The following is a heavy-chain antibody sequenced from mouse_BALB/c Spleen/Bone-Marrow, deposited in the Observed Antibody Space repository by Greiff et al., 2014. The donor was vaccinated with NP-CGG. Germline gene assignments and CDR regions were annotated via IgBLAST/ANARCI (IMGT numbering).Heavy chain of an antibody. J-gene: IGHJ3*01. V-gene: IGHV5-4*02. CDR3: ARDYDYDPAWFAY. Sequence: EVNLVESGGGLVKPGGSLKLSCAASGFTFSDYYMYWVRQTPEKRLEWVATISDGGSYTYYPDSVKGRFTISRDNAKNNLYLQMSSLKSEDTAMYYCARDYDYDPAWFAYWGQGTLVTVSA. CDR2: ISDGGSYT. D-gene: IGHD2-4*01. CDR1: GFTFSDYY.